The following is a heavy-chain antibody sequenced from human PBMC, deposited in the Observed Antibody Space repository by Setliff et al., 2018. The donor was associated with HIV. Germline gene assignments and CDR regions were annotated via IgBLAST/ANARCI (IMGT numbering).Heavy chain of an antibody. V-gene: IGHV4-38-2*01. Sequence: PSETLSLTCAVSSYSISSGYYWGWIRQPPGKGLEWIGNIYHSGSTYYNPSLKSRVTISVDTSKSQFSLKLSSVTAADTAVYYCARVQVSGTYPIDYWGQGTLVTVSS. J-gene: IGHJ4*02. D-gene: IGHD3-10*01. CDR1: SYSISSGYY. CDR3: ARVQVSGTYPIDY. CDR2: IYHSGST.